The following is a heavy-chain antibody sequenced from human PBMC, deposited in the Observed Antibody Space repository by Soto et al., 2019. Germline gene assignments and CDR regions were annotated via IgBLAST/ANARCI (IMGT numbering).Heavy chain of an antibody. J-gene: IGHJ4*02. D-gene: IGHD5-12*01. CDR1: GYTFTSYT. V-gene: IGHV1-3*01. CDR3: AKVPRGYTYGYFDY. Sequence: ASVKVSCKASGYTFTSYTMHWVRQAPGQRLEWMGWINAGNGNTQYSQKFQGRVTITRDTSASTAYMELSGLRSEDTAVYYCAKVPRGYTYGYFDYWGQGTLVTVSS. CDR2: INAGNGNT.